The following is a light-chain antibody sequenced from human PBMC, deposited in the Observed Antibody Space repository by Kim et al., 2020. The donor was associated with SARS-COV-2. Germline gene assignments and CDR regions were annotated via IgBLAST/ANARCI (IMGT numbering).Light chain of an antibody. CDR2: AAS. J-gene: IGKJ1*01. CDR3: QKYNTAPRT. CDR1: QGISNY. Sequence: ASVGDGVTISCRASQGISNYLAWYQQKPGQAPKLLIYAASALQFGVSSRFSGSGSGTDFTLTISDLQPEDVATYSCQKYNTAPRTFGHGTKVDIK. V-gene: IGKV1-27*01.